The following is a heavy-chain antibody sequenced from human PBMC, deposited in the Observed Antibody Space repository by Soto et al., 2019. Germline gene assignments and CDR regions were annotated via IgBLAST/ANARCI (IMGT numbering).Heavy chain of an antibody. D-gene: IGHD6-19*01. CDR1: GGTFSSYA. J-gene: IGHJ3*02. CDR2: IIPIFGTA. V-gene: IGHV1-69*01. Sequence: QVQLVQSGAEEKKPGSSVKVSCKASGGTFSSYAISWVRQAPGQVLEWMGGIIPIFGTANYAQKFQGRVTITADESTNTAYMVLSSLRSEDTAVYYCARPNSSGWYGVSACDIWGQGTIVPVSS. CDR3: ARPNSSGWYGVSACDI.